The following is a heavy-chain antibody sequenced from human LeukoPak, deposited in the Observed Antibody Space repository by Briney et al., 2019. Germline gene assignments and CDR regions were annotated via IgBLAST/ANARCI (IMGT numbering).Heavy chain of an antibody. CDR3: ARDAPITGTPDY. J-gene: IGHJ4*02. CDR1: GFTFSSYS. V-gene: IGHV3-21*01. D-gene: IGHD1-20*01. CDR2: ISSSSSYI. Sequence: GGSVRLSCAASGFTFSSYSMNWVRQAPGKGLEWVSSISSSSSYIYYADSVKGRFTISRDNAKNSLYLQMNSLRAEDTAVYYCARDAPITGTPDYWGQGTLVTVSS.